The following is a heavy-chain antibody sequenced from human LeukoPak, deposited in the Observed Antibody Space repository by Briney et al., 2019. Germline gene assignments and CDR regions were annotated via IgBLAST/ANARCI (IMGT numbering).Heavy chain of an antibody. V-gene: IGHV3-23*01. CDR1: GFTFSIYA. D-gene: IGHD2-2*01. Sequence: SGGSLRLSCAASGFTFSIYAMSWVRQAPGRGLECVSAISGSGGSTYYADSVKGRFTISRDNSKNTLYLQMNSLRAEDTAVYYCAKTDCSSTSCYYFDYWGQGTLVTVSS. CDR2: ISGSGGST. J-gene: IGHJ4*02. CDR3: AKTDCSSTSCYYFDY.